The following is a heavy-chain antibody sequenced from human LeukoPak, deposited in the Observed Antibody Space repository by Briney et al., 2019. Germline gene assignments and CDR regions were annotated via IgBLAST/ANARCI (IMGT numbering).Heavy chain of an antibody. Sequence: GGSLRLSCAASGFTFSSYWMSWVRQAPGKGLEWVANIKQDGSEKYYVDSVKGRFTISRDNAKNSLYLQMNSLGAEDTAVYYCAREYYGSGSSHAFDIWGQGTMVTVSS. CDR3: AREYYGSGSSHAFDI. V-gene: IGHV3-7*03. D-gene: IGHD3-10*01. J-gene: IGHJ3*02. CDR2: IKQDGSEK. CDR1: GFTFSSYW.